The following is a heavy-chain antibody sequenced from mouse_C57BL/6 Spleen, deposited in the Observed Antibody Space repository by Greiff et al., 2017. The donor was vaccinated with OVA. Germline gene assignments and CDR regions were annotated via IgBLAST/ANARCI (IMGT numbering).Heavy chain of an antibody. V-gene: IGHV1-61*01. D-gene: IGHD6-1*01. J-gene: IGHJ3*01. Sequence: QVQLQQPGAELVRPGSSVKLSCKASGYTFTSYWMDWVKQRPGQGLEWIGNIYPSDSETHYNQKFKDKATLTVDKSSSTAYMQLSSLTSEDSAVYCCARGSAGYWFAYWGQGTLVTVSA. CDR3: ARGSAGYWFAY. CDR1: GYTFTSYW. CDR2: IYPSDSET.